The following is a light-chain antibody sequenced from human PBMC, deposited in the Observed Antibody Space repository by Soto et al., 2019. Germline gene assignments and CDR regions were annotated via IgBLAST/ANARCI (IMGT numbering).Light chain of an antibody. V-gene: IGKV3-20*01. Sequence: DMVLTQSPGTLSLSPGERATLSCRARQTVDSRYLGWDQQKPGQAPRRLIYGASSRDTGSPDRFSGSGSGTAFNLTISRLEHEDFEVYYCQQYGISQYTFGQGTKLEFK. J-gene: IGKJ2*01. CDR3: QQYGISQYT. CDR1: QTVDSRY. CDR2: GAS.